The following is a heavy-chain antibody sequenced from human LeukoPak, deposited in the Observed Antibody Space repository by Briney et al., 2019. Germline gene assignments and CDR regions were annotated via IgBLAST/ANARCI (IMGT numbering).Heavy chain of an antibody. D-gene: IGHD3-10*01. Sequence: KPSETLSLTCTVSGRSISTSTYYWGWIRQPPGKGLEWIGSFYYSGDTYYNPSLKSRVIISVDTSNNQFSLKVNSMTAADTAVYYCAGGSITMVRGVSWLDPWGQGTLVTVSS. CDR3: AGGSITMVRGVSWLDP. J-gene: IGHJ5*02. CDR1: GRSISTSTYY. CDR2: FYYSGDT. V-gene: IGHV4-39*07.